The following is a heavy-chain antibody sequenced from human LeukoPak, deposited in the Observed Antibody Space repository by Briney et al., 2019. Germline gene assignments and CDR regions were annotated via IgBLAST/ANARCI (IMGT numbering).Heavy chain of an antibody. J-gene: IGHJ4*02. V-gene: IGHV3-7*03. Sequence: GGSPRLSCAASGFTFSSYWMSWVRQAPGKGLEWVANIKQDGSEKYYVDSVKGRFTISRDNAKNSLYLQMNSLRAEDTAVYYCARVMFHYYDSSGLDYWGQGTLVTVSS. CDR2: IKQDGSEK. CDR1: GFTFSSYW. D-gene: IGHD3-22*01. CDR3: ARVMFHYYDSSGLDY.